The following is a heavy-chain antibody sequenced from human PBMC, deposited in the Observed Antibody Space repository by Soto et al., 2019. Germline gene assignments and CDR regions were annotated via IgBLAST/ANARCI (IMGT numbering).Heavy chain of an antibody. Sequence: GGSLRLSCAASGFTFSSYSMNWVRQAPGKGLEWVSSISSSTGYIYYADSVKGRFTISRDNAKNSLYLQMNSLRAEDTAVYYCARDFRDGYYFDYWGQGTLVTVSS. D-gene: IGHD5-12*01. CDR3: ARDFRDGYYFDY. CDR2: ISSSTGYI. J-gene: IGHJ4*02. CDR1: GFTFSSYS. V-gene: IGHV3-21*01.